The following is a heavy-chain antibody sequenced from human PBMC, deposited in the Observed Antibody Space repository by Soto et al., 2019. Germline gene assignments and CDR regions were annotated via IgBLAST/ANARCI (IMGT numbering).Heavy chain of an antibody. D-gene: IGHD6-13*01. CDR3: ARRGPGTYFDY. CDR1: GFTFSSYA. CDR2: ISGSGGST. J-gene: IGHJ4*02. Sequence: SLRLSCAASGFTFSSYAMNWVRQAPGKGLEWVSVISGSGGSTYYADSVKGRFTISRDNSKNTPYLQMNSLRAEDTAVYYCARRGPGTYFDYWGQGTLVTVSS. V-gene: IGHV3-23*01.